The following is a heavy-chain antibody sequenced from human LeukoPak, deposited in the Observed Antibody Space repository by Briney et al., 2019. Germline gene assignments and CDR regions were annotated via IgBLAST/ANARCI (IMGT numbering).Heavy chain of an antibody. CDR2: INSNNGDT. D-gene: IGHD5-24*01. Sequence: ASVKVSCTASGYTFTGCYLHWVRQAPGQGLEWVGGINSNNGDTHYAQNFQGRVTMTRDTSISTAYMELSSLGSDDTAVYYCARDGDGYNLDWGQGTLVTVSS. J-gene: IGHJ4*02. CDR1: GYTFTGCY. CDR3: ARDGDGYNLD. V-gene: IGHV1-2*02.